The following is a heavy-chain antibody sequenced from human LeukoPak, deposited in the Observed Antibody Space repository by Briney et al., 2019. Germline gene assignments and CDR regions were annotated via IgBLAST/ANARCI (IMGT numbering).Heavy chain of an antibody. D-gene: IGHD3-16*02. CDR2: ISSTSTTI. Sequence: GGSLRLSCAAAGFIVSDKYMSWVRQPPGKGLEWVSYISSTSTTIYYADSVKGRFTISRDNAKNSLYLQMNSLRAEDTAVYYCATRRLRLGELSLYFEYWGQGSLVTVSS. CDR3: ATRRLRLGELSLYFEY. J-gene: IGHJ4*02. V-gene: IGHV3-11*04. CDR1: GFIVSDKY.